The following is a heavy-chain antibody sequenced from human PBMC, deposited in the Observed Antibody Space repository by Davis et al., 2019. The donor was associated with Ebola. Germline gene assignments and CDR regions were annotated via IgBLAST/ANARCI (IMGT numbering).Heavy chain of an antibody. CDR2: ISGSGSAI. D-gene: IGHD6-19*01. Sequence: PSETLSLTCAGSGFTVRNNYMSWVRQAPGKGLEWVSKISGSGSAIYYADSVKGRFTIPRDNAENSLFLQLNSLRDEDTAVYYCARGQQWDSPHYFDYWGRGTLVTVSS. J-gene: IGHJ4*02. CDR1: GFTVRNNY. V-gene: IGHV3-11*04. CDR3: ARGQQWDSPHYFDY.